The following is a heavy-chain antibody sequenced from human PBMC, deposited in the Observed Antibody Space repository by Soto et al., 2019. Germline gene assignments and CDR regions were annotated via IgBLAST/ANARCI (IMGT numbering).Heavy chain of an antibody. CDR2: IYYSGST. CDR3: ARQGLQWLPEGRGYFDY. D-gene: IGHD6-19*01. CDR1: GGSISSYY. J-gene: IGHJ4*01. Sequence: SETLSLTCTVSGGSISSYYWSWIRQPPGKGLEWIGYIYYSGSTNYNPSLKSRVTISVDTSKNQFSLKLSSVTAADTAVYYCARQGLQWLPEGRGYFDYWGQGTLVTVSS. V-gene: IGHV4-59*08.